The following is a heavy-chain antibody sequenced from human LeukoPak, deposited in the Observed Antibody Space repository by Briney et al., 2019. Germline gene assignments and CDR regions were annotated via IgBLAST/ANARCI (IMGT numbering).Heavy chain of an antibody. Sequence: GGSLRLSCAVSGFTFSFSSYAMSWVRQAPGKGLEWVSAISGSGGTTYYADSVKGRFTISRDNSKNTLYLQMNSLRAEDTAVYYCARGGYYYGSGSYYNYWGQGTLVTVSS. CDR3: ARGGYYYGSGSYYNY. CDR2: ISGSGGTT. J-gene: IGHJ4*02. V-gene: IGHV3-23*01. D-gene: IGHD3-10*01. CDR1: GFTFSFSSYA.